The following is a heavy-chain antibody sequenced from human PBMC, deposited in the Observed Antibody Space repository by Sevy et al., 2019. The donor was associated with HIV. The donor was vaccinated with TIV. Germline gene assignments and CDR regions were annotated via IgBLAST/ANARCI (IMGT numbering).Heavy chain of an antibody. CDR2: IYDGGST. Sequence: GGSLRLSCGASGFTVSSNYMSWVRQAPGKGLEWVSVIYDGGSTNYADSVKGRFTISRDNSKNTPYLQMNSLRAEDTAVYYCAREVVVAASLTYYYYYGMDVWGQGTTVTVSS. J-gene: IGHJ6*02. CDR1: GFTVSSNY. V-gene: IGHV3-53*01. CDR3: AREVVVAASLTYYYYYGMDV. D-gene: IGHD2-15*01.